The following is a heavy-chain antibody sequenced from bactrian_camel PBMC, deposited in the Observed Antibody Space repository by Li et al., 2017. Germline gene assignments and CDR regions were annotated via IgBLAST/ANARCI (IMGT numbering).Heavy chain of an antibody. D-gene: IGHD2*01. CDR2: LYTSNSKT. CDR1: GYTYSAGC. V-gene: IGHV3S40*01. Sequence: VQLVESGGGSVQAGGSMRLSCTIHGYTYSAGCMGWFRQAPGKERAGVAALYTSNSKTYYADSVKGRSTISQDKAKNTVYLEMHNLHPEDTAMYYCAVPVLGSGGFCYLRRFHYCGQGTQVTVS. CDR3: AVPVLGSGGFCYLRRFHY. J-gene: IGHJ4*01.